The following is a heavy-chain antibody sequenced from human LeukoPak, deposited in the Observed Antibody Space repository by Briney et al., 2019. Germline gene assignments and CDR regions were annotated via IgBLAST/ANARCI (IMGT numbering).Heavy chain of an antibody. CDR1: GGSFSGYY. Sequence: TSETLSLTCAVYGGSFSGYYWSWIRQPPGKGLEWIGELNHSGSTNYNPSLKSRVTISVDTSKNQFSLKLSSVTAADTAVYYCARVTAVTISGMDVWGQGTTVTVSS. V-gene: IGHV4-34*01. CDR2: LNHSGST. CDR3: ARVTAVTISGMDV. D-gene: IGHD4-17*01. J-gene: IGHJ6*02.